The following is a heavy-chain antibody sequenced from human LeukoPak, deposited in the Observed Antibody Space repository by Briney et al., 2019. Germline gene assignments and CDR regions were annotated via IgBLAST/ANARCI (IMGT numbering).Heavy chain of an antibody. CDR2: IYTSGST. J-gene: IGHJ6*03. D-gene: IGHD6-19*01. Sequence: SETLSLTCTVSGGSISSGSYYWRWIRQPAGKGLEWIGRIYTSGSTNYNPSLKSRVTISVDTSKNQFSLKLSSVTAADTAVYYCARSFYPVAAPGRDYYYYYMDVWGKGTTVTISS. CDR1: GGSISSGSYY. CDR3: ARSFYPVAAPGRDYYYYYMDV. V-gene: IGHV4-61*02.